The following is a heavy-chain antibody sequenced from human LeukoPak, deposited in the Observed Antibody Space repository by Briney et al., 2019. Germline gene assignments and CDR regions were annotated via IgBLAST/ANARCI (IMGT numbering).Heavy chain of an antibody. CDR2: INQDGSEK. CDR1: GFTFSSYW. V-gene: IGHV3-7*05. D-gene: IGHD3-16*01. Sequence: PGGSLRLSCAASGFTFSSYWMTWVRQAPGKGLEWVANINQDGSEKNYVDSVKGRFTISRDNAKNSLYLQMNSLRAADTAAYYCARVGLNTYALRSWGQGTLVTVSS. CDR3: ARVGLNTYALRS. J-gene: IGHJ5*02.